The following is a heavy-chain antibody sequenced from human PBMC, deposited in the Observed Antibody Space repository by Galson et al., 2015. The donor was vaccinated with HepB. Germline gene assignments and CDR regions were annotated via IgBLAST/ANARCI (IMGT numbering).Heavy chain of an antibody. J-gene: IGHJ3*02. CDR3: ARKFSARSAYDI. CDR2: INTGSGNT. CDR1: GYSFSDYA. Sequence: SVKVSCKASGYSFSDYAIHWVRQAPGQRLEWMGWINTGSGNTQYSQKFQGRFTITRDRSATTGYMELSSLRSEDTAVYFCARKFSARSAYDIWGQGTMVTVSS. V-gene: IGHV1-3*04. D-gene: IGHD3-3*02.